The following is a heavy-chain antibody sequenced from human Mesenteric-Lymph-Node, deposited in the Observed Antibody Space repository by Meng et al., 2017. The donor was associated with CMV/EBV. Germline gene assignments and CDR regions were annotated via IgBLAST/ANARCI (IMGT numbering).Heavy chain of an antibody. Sequence: SGFTFNDYYMSWSRQAPGKGLEWVSYISGSSSDTQYADSVKGRFTISRDNAMTSLSLQMNNLRAEDTAVYYCAKSSRILTGYSSFDSWGQGILVTVSS. J-gene: IGHJ4*02. CDR3: AKSSRILTGYSSFDS. D-gene: IGHD3-9*01. CDR2: ISGSSSDT. V-gene: IGHV3-11*03. CDR1: GFTFNDYY.